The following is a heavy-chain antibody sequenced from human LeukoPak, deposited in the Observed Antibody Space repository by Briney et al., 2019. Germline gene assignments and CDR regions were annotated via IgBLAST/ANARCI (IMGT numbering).Heavy chain of an antibody. CDR2: INTDGSST. J-gene: IGHJ5*02. CDR3: ARDCEDCSGGSCYANRFDP. Sequence: GGSLRLSCAVSGFTFSSYWMHWVRQDPGKGLVWVSRINTDGSSTSYADSVKGRFTVSRDNAKNTLYLQMNSLRAEDTAVYYCARDCEDCSGGSCYANRFDPWGQGTLVTVSA. V-gene: IGHV3-74*01. CDR1: GFTFSSYW. D-gene: IGHD2-15*01.